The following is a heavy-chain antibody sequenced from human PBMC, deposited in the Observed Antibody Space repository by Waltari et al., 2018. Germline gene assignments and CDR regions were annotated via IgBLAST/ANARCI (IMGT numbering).Heavy chain of an antibody. J-gene: IGHJ4*02. CDR3: ARETYYYDSSAPYYFDY. CDR2: IYTSGST. CDR1: GDSISSYY. D-gene: IGHD3-22*01. V-gene: IGHV4-4*07. Sequence: QVQLQESGPGLVKPSETLSLTCTVSGDSISSYYWSWIRQPAGKGLEWIGRIYTSGSTNYNPSLKSRVTMSVDTSKNQFSLKLSSVTAADTAVYYCARETYYYDSSAPYYFDYWGQGTLVIVSS.